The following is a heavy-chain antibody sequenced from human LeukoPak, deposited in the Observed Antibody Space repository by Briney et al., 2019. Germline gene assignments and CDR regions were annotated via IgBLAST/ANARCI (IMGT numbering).Heavy chain of an antibody. V-gene: IGHV1-69*13. CDR2: IIPIFGAA. D-gene: IGHD3-10*01. J-gene: IGHJ6*04. Sequence: SVKVSCKASGGTFSSYAISWVRQAPGQGLEWMGGIIPIFGAANYAQKFQGRVTITADESTSTAYMELSSLRSEDTAVYYCARGVTMVRGVISNNYYYYYGMDVWGKGTTVTVSS. CDR3: ARGVTMVRGVISNNYYYYYGMDV. CDR1: GGTFSSYA.